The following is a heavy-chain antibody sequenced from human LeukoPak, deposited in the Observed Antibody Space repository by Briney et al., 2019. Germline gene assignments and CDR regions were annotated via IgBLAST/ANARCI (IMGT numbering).Heavy chain of an antibody. D-gene: IGHD3-10*01. V-gene: IGHV3-7*03. CDR2: IKQDGSEK. J-gene: IGHJ6*02. Sequence: GGSLRLSCAASGFTFSSYWMSWVRQAPGKGLEWVANIKQDGSEKYYVDSVKGRFTISRDNAKNSLYLQMNSLRAEDTAVYYCARDYGTLFEHYGMDVWGQGTTVTVSS. CDR1: GFTFSSYW. CDR3: ARDYGTLFEHYGMDV.